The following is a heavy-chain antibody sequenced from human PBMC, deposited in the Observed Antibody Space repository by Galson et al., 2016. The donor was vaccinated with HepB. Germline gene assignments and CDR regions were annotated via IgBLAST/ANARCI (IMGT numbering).Heavy chain of an antibody. J-gene: IGHJ4*02. V-gene: IGHV4-4*02. CDR2: IYHSGST. Sequence: SETLSLTCAVSGASISINNWWSWVRQPPGKGLEWIGEIYHSGSTNHNPSLKTRVTMSVDTSKNQFSLRLRSVTAADTAVYYCARDRKVGDGNNKYGFDYWGQGTPVTVSS. CDR3: ARDRKVGDGNNKYGFDY. D-gene: IGHD5-24*01. CDR1: GASISINNW.